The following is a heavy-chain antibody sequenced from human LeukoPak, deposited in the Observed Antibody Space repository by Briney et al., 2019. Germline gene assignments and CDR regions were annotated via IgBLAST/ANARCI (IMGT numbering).Heavy chain of an antibody. D-gene: IGHD2-2*01. Sequence: GGSLRLSCAASGFTVSSNYMSWVRQAPGKGLEWVSAISGSGGSTYYADSVKGRFTISRDNSKNTLYLQMDSLRAEDTAVYYCAKDPPLDIVVVPAATIDYWGQGTLVTVSS. CDR1: GFTVSSNY. CDR2: ISGSGGST. CDR3: AKDPPLDIVVVPAATIDY. V-gene: IGHV3-23*01. J-gene: IGHJ4*02.